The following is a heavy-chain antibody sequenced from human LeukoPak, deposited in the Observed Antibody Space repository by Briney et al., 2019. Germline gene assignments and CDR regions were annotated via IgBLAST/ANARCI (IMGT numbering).Heavy chain of an antibody. Sequence: GGSPRLSCAASGFTFSSYEMNWVRQAPGKGLEWVSYITSSGSTIYYADSVKGRFTISRDNAKNSLYLQMNSLTAEDTAVYYCVREGPPQSSLYYFDYWGQGTLVTVSS. D-gene: IGHD4-11*01. CDR2: ITSSGSTI. V-gene: IGHV3-48*03. CDR3: VREGPPQSSLYYFDY. J-gene: IGHJ4*02. CDR1: GFTFSSYE.